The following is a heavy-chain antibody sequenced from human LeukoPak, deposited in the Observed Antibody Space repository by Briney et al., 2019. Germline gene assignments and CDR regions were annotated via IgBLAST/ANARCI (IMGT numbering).Heavy chain of an antibody. Sequence: ASVKVSCKASGGTFSSYAISWVRQAPGQGLEWMGGIIPIFGTANYAQKFQGRVTITADESTSTAYMELSSLRSEDTAVYYCARDRGGTTPNFDYWGQGTLVTVSS. CDR2: IIPIFGTA. D-gene: IGHD1-1*01. CDR3: ARDRGGTTPNFDY. J-gene: IGHJ4*02. CDR1: GGTFSSYA. V-gene: IGHV1-69*13.